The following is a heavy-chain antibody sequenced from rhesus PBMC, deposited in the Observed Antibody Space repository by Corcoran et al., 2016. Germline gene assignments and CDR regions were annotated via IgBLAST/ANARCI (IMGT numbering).Heavy chain of an antibody. D-gene: IGHD4-17*01. CDR2: IYGSGSST. J-gene: IGHJ4*01. CDR1: GGSISSSY. CDR3: ATSNYEFYFDY. Sequence: QLQLQESGPGLVKPSETLSLTCAVSGGSISSSYWSWIRQAPGKGLAWIGYIYGSGSSTIYNPPLKSRVTLSGDTSKNQLSLELISVTAADTAVYYCATSNYEFYFDYWGQGVLVTVSS. V-gene: IGHV4-169*01.